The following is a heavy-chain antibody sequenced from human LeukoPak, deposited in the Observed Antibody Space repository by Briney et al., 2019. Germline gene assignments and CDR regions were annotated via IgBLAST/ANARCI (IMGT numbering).Heavy chain of an antibody. J-gene: IGHJ4*02. Sequence: SGFTXXXNYXXXVRQAPGKGLEWVSVIYSGGSTYYADSVKGRFTISRDNSKNTLYLQMNSLRAEDTAVYYCARDSLDSSGYSHFDYWGQGTLVTVSS. CDR3: ARDSLDSSGYSHFDY. V-gene: IGHV3-53*01. CDR2: IYSGGST. D-gene: IGHD3-22*01. CDR1: GFTXXXNY.